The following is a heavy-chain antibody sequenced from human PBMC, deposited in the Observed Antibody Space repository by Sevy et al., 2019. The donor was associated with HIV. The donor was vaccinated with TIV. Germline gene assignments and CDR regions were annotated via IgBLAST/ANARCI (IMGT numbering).Heavy chain of an antibody. CDR1: GGTFSSYA. CDR2: IIPIFGTA. J-gene: IGHJ4*02. CDR3: AKAPVYGSGSYNDY. D-gene: IGHD3-10*01. Sequence: ASVKVSCKASGGTFSSYAISWVRQAPGQGLEWMGGIIPIFGTANYAQKFQGSVTITADESTSTAYMELSSLRSEDTAVYYCAKAPVYGSGSYNDYWGQGTLVTVSS. V-gene: IGHV1-69*13.